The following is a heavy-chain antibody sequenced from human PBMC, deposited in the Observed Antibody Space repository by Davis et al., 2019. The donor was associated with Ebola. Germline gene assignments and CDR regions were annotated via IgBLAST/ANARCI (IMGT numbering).Heavy chain of an antibody. Sequence: GGSLRLSCAASGFTFSSYGMHWVRQAPGKGLEWVAVIWYDGSNKYYADSVKDRFTISRDNSKNTLYLQMNSLRADDTAVYYCARDVGDAYSGSDYWGQGTLVTVSS. CDR1: GFTFSSYG. J-gene: IGHJ4*02. D-gene: IGHD6-13*01. CDR3: ARDVGDAYSGSDY. V-gene: IGHV3-33*08. CDR2: IWYDGSNK.